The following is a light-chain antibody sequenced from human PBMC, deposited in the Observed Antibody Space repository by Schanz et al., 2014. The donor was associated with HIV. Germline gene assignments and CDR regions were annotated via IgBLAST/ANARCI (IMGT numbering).Light chain of an antibody. J-gene: IGKJ4*01. CDR2: DAS. V-gene: IGKV1-33*01. CDR1: QDISNY. Sequence: DIQMTQSPSSLSASVGDRVTITCQASQDISNYLNWYQQKPGRAPKLLIYDASNLETGVPSRFSGSGSGTDFTFTISSLQPEDIATYYCQKYDVLPRLIFGGGTEVEIK. CDR3: QKYDVLPRLI.